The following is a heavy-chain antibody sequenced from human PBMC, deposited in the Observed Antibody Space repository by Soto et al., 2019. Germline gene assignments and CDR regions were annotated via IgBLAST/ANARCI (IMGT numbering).Heavy chain of an antibody. CDR3: VKDLALMGDY. V-gene: IGHV3-30*18. CDR1: GFRFSDYG. CDR2: VLNDGSKK. Sequence: QVHLVESGGGVVQPGTSLRLSCTASGFRFSDYGMDWVRQAPGKGLEWVSRVLNDGSKKYYADSVKGRFTISRDNPRNTLYLQMASLRADDTAVYYRVKDLALMGDYWGQGTPVTVSS. J-gene: IGHJ4*02. D-gene: IGHD3-16*01.